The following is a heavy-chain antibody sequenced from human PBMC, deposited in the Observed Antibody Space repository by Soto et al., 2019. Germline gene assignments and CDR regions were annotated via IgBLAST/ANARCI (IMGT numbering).Heavy chain of an antibody. J-gene: IGHJ6*02. CDR2: ISAYNGNT. CDR3: ARSRAIPLGQPHYYYGMDV. D-gene: IGHD1-1*01. V-gene: IGHV1-18*01. CDR1: GYTFTSYG. Sequence: ASVKVSCTDSGYTFTSYGMSWVRQAPGQGLEWMGWISAYNGNTNYAQKLQGRVTMTTDTSTSTAYMELRSLRSDDTAVYYCARSRAIPLGQPHYYYGMDVWGQGTTVTVSS.